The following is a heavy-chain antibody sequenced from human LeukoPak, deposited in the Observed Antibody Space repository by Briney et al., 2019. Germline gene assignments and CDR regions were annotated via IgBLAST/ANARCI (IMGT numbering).Heavy chain of an antibody. D-gene: IGHD4-11*01. CDR2: IRQDGSEK. V-gene: IGHV3-7*01. J-gene: IGHJ4*02. CDR1: GFTFSSYW. Sequence: PGGSLRLSCAASGFTFSSYWMSWVRQAPGKGLEWVANIRQDGSEKYYVDSLKGRFTISRDNAKKSLYLQMNSLRAEDTAVYYCARDYSNYFDYWGQGTLVTVSS. CDR3: ARDYSNYFDY.